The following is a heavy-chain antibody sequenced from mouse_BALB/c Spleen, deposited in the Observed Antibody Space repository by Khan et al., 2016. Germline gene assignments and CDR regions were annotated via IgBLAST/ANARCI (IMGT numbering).Heavy chain of an antibody. Sequence: EVKLEESGAELVKPGASVKLSCTASGFNIKDTYMHWVKQRPEQGLEWIGRIDPANGNTKYDPKFQGKATITADTSSTTAYLQLSSLTSEDTAVYYWANWYWYFDVWGAGTTVTVSS. D-gene: IGHD4-1*01. J-gene: IGHJ1*01. CDR3: ANWYWYFDV. V-gene: IGHV14-3*02. CDR1: GFNIKDTY. CDR2: IDPANGNT.